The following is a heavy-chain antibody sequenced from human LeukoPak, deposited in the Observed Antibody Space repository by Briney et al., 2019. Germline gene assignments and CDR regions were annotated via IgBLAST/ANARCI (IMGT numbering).Heavy chain of an antibody. CDR2: ISTYNGNT. V-gene: IGHV1-18*01. CDR1: GYTFTSYG. Sequence: ASVTVSCKASGYTFTSYGINWVRQAPGQGLEWMGWISTYNGNTNYTQKLQGRVTMTTDTSTSTAYMELRSLRSDDTAMYYCARVSPPYSSGVVTAIGYWGQGTLVTVSS. J-gene: IGHJ4*02. D-gene: IGHD2-21*02. CDR3: ARVSPPYSSGVVTAIGY.